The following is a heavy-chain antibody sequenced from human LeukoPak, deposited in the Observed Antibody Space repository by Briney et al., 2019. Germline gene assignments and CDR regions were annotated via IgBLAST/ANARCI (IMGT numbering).Heavy chain of an antibody. D-gene: IGHD4-17*01. CDR3: ARGPTTVTHLSYFDL. CDR1: GYTFTGYY. Sequence: ASVNVSCKSSGYTFTGYYMHWVRQAPGQGLEWMGWINPNSGGTNYAQKFQGWVTMTRDTSISTAYMELSSLRSEDTAVYYCARGPTTVTHLSYFDLWGRGTLVTVSS. CDR2: INPNSGGT. J-gene: IGHJ2*01. V-gene: IGHV1-2*04.